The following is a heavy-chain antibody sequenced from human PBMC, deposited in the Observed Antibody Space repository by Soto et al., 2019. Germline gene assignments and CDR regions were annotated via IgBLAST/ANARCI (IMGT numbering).Heavy chain of an antibody. CDR3: AGTTSRQWYYMDG. CDR1: GDSVSSNSAA. CDR2: TYYRSRWYN. Sequence: QVQLQQSGPGLVRPSQTLSLTCAISGDSVSSNSAAWNWLRQSPSRGLERLGRTYYRSRWYNDYAVSVKSRITVNPDTSKNPFTLHLNSVTPEDTAVYYCAGTTSRQWYYMDGWDKGTTVTVAS. V-gene: IGHV6-1*01. D-gene: IGHD1-7*01. J-gene: IGHJ6*03.